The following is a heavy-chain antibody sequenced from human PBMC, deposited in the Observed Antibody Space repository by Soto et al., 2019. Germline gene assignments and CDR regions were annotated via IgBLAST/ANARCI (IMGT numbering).Heavy chain of an antibody. CDR3: AKGRGGSGSLTPRVDF. D-gene: IGHD3-10*01. CDR2: ISGGGDTT. V-gene: IGHV3-23*01. CDR1: GFTFNNSA. J-gene: IGHJ4*02. Sequence: EVQLLESGGGLVQPGGSLRLSCAASGFTFNNSAMNWVRQAPGKGLEWVSAISGGGDTTSYADSVKGRFTVSRDGSKNTLYLQISSLRAEDTALYYCAKGRGGSGSLTPRVDFWGQGTLVTVAS.